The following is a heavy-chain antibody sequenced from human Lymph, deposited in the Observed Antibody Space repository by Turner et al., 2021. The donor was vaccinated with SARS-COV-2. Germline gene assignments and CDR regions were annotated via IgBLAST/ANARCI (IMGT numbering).Heavy chain of an antibody. J-gene: IGHJ4*02. CDR2: IYSGGST. Sequence: EVQLVESGGGLIQPGGSLRLSCAASVFTVSSNYMSWVRQAPAKGLEWVSVIYSGGSTYYADSVKGRFTISRDNAKNTLYLQMNSLRAEDTAVYYCARVLPFGDYFDYWGQGTLVTVSS. CDR1: VFTVSSNY. V-gene: IGHV3-53*01. D-gene: IGHD3-10*01. CDR3: ARVLPFGDYFDY.